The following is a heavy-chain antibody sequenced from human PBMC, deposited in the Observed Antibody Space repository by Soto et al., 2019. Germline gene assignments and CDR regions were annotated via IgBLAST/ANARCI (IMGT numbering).Heavy chain of an antibody. CDR2: IYYSGST. D-gene: IGHD1-1*01. V-gene: IGHV4-31*03. Sequence: QVQLQESGPGLVKPSQTLSLTCTVSGGSISSGDYYWSWIRQHPGKGLEWIGYIYYSGSTYYNPSIKSRVXXXVXXSKNQFSLKLSSVTAADTAVYYCARWPQLEPRFDYWGQGTLVTVSS. CDR1: GGSISSGDYY. CDR3: ARWPQLEPRFDY. J-gene: IGHJ4*02.